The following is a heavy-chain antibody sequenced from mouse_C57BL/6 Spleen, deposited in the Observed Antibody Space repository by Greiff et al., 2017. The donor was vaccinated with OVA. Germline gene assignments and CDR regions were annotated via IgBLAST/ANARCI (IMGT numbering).Heavy chain of an antibody. D-gene: IGHD2-3*01. Sequence: QVQLQQSGPELVKPGASVKISCKASGYAFSSSWMNWVKQRPGKGLEWIGRIYPGDGDTNYNGKFKGKATLTADKSSSTAYMQLSSLTSEDSAVYFCARGLLLFDYWGQGTTLTVSS. CDR1: GYAFSSSW. CDR3: ARGLLLFDY. V-gene: IGHV1-82*01. J-gene: IGHJ2*01. CDR2: IYPGDGDT.